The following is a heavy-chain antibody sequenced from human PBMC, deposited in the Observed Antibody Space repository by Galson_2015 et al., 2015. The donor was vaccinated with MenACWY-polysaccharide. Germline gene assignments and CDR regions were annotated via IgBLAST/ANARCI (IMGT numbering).Heavy chain of an antibody. Sequence: SLRLSCAASGFTFSCYGMQWVRQAPGKGLEWVAVISYDGSNKFYADSVKGRFTISGDNSRNTLYLQLNTLRAEDTAIYSCAKDVDRVDSSGLDSWGQGTLVTVSS. CDR1: GFTFSCYG. J-gene: IGHJ4*02. V-gene: IGHV3-30*18. CDR2: ISYDGSNK. CDR3: AKDVDRVDSSGLDS. D-gene: IGHD3-22*01.